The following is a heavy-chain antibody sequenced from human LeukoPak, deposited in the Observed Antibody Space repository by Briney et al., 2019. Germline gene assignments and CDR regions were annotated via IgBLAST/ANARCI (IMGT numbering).Heavy chain of an antibody. CDR3: ARDSKSIAVAGTTYYYYYYMDV. D-gene: IGHD6-19*01. CDR1: GYTFTGYY. CDR2: IDPNSGGT. Sequence: ASVKVSCKASGYTFTGYYMHWVRQAPGQGLEWMGWIDPNSGGTNYAQKFQGRVTMTRDTSISTAYMELSRLTSDDTAVYYCARDSKSIAVAGTTYYYYYYMDVWGKETTVTVSS. V-gene: IGHV1-2*02. J-gene: IGHJ6*03.